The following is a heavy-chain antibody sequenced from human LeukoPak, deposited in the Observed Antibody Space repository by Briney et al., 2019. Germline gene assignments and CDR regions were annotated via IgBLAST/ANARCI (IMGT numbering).Heavy chain of an antibody. D-gene: IGHD6-19*01. CDR2: ISASGDSQ. CDR3: ARDDFSGWFPGNFDY. Sequence: GGSLRLSCAASGFTFKNYGMAWVRPVPGKGLEWVSAISASGDSQYYTDSVKGRFTISRDNSKNTLYLQMNSLRSDDTAMYYCARDDFSGWFPGNFDYWGQGTLVTVSS. CDR1: GFTFKNYG. V-gene: IGHV3-23*01. J-gene: IGHJ4*02.